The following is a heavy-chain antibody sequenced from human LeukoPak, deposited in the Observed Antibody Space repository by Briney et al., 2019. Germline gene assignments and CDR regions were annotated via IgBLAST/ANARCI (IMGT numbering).Heavy chain of an antibody. V-gene: IGHV3-21*01. CDR3: ARATIAAHHY. D-gene: IGHD6-6*01. J-gene: IGHJ4*02. Sequence: GGSLRLSCAASGFPFSSYAMSWVRPAPGKGLEWVSSISSISSYIYYADSVKVRFTISRDNAKNTLYLQMNILTAEDTAVYYRARATIAAHHYWGQGTLVTVSS. CDR1: GFPFSSYA. CDR2: ISSISSYI.